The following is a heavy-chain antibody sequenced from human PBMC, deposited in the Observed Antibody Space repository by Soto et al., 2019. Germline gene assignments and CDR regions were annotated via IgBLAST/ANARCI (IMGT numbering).Heavy chain of an antibody. Sequence: KAGGSLRLSCAASGFTFSDYYMSWIRQAPGKGLEWVSYISSSGSTIYYADSVKGRFTISRDNAKNSLYLQMNSLRAEDTAVYYCAVYCTNGVCYTYWGQGTLVTVSS. D-gene: IGHD2-8*01. CDR2: ISSSGSTI. CDR1: GFTFSDYY. CDR3: AVYCTNGVCYTY. V-gene: IGHV3-11*01. J-gene: IGHJ4*02.